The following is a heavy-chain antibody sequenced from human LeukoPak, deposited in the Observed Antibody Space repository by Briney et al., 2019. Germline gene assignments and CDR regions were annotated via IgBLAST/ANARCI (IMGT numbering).Heavy chain of an antibody. CDR3: ARDGRYCTNYHRRGDAFDI. Sequence: GGSLRLSCAASGFTFSSHSMTWVRQAPGKGLEWVADIKQDGSDKYYVDSVKGRFTISRDNAKNSLYLQMNSLRGEDTAVYYCARDGRYCTNYHRRGDAFDIWGQGTMVTVSS. CDR2: IKQDGSDK. V-gene: IGHV3-7*01. D-gene: IGHD2-8*01. J-gene: IGHJ3*02. CDR1: GFTFSSHS.